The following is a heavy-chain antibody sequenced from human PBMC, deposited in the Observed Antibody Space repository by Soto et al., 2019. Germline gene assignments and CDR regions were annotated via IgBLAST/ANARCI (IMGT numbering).Heavy chain of an antibody. Sequence: GGSLRLSCAASGFTFSNNAMTWVRQPPGKGLEWVSVVSDNGGVTHYANSVKGRFTISRDNSKNTLYLEMNSLRAEDTALYYCAKGPPGAGYCDYWGQGTLVTVSS. CDR1: GFTFSNNA. CDR3: AKGPPGAGYCDY. J-gene: IGHJ4*02. V-gene: IGHV3-23*01. CDR2: VSDNGGVT.